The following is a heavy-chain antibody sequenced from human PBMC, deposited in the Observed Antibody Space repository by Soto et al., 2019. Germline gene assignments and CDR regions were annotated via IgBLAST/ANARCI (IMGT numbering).Heavy chain of an antibody. Sequence: QVQLVQSGAEVKKPGASVKVSCKASGYTFTTFDINWMRQAPGQGLEWLGWMSPDSGETGYAQKFQGRVTMTRTTSISTAYMELSSLTSEHTALYYCARNKRETGDFDYWGQGSLVTVSS. V-gene: IGHV1-8*01. J-gene: IGHJ4*02. CDR3: ARNKRETGDFDY. CDR1: GYTFTTFD. CDR2: MSPDSGET. D-gene: IGHD7-27*01.